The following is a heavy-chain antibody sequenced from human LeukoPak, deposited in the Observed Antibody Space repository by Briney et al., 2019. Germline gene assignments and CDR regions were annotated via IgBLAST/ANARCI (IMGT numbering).Heavy chain of an antibody. CDR1: GFTITTYS. CDR3: IRELYNYGMDV. V-gene: IGHV3-30-3*01. CDR2: ISNDGDKK. Sequence: GGSLRLSCAASGFTITTYSMHWVRQAPGKGLEWVAAISNDGDKKYYTDSVKGQFTISRDNSKNTLYLQMNDLRAEDTAVYYCIRELYNYGMDVWGQGTTVTVSS. J-gene: IGHJ6*02.